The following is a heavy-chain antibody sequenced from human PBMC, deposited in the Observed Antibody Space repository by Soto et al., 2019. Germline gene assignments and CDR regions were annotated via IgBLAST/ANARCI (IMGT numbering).Heavy chain of an antibody. CDR3: ARASKGGGSDPVYFQH. Sequence: QVQLVESGGGVVQPGRSLRLSCAASGFTFSSYAMHWVRQAPGKGLEWVAVISYDGSNKYYADSVKGRFTISRDNSKKTLYLQMNSLRAEDTAVYYCARASKGGGSDPVYFQHWGQGTLVTVSS. D-gene: IGHD1-26*01. CDR2: ISYDGSNK. CDR1: GFTFSSYA. V-gene: IGHV3-30-3*01. J-gene: IGHJ1*01.